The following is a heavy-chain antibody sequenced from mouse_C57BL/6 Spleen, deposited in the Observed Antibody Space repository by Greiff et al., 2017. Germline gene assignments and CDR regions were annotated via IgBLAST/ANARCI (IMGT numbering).Heavy chain of an antibody. CDR2: IYPGDGDT. V-gene: IGHV1-82*01. CDR3: ARRVYYDYDEFAY. J-gene: IGHJ3*01. Sequence: VQLQQSGPELVKPGASVKISCKASGYAFSSSWMNWVKQRPGKGLEWIGRIYPGDGDTNYNGKFTGKATLTADKSSSTAYMQLSSLTSEDSAVYFCARRVYYDYDEFAYWGQGTLVTVSA. D-gene: IGHD2-4*01. CDR1: GYAFSSSW.